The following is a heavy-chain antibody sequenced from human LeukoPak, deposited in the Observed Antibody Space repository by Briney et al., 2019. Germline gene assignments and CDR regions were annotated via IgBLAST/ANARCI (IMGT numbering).Heavy chain of an antibody. CDR3: VRDRGYSTFDY. CDR2: MKEDGGEI. CDR1: GFPFSNYW. J-gene: IGHJ4*02. V-gene: IGHV3-7*01. D-gene: IGHD4-23*01. Sequence: GGSLRLSCAGSGFPFSNYWMAWVRQAPGEGLEWVANMKEDGGEINYVGSVKGRFTISRDNAKNSLDLQMNSLRVDDTAVYYCVRDRGYSTFDYWGQGTLVIVSS.